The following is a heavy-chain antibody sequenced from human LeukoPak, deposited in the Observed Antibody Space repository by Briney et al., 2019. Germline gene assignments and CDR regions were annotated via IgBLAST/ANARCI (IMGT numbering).Heavy chain of an antibody. CDR3: AKGGYSYGFEY. CDR1: GFTFSTYA. V-gene: IGHV3-30-3*01. CDR2: ISYDGSNK. Sequence: PGGSLRLSCAASGFTFSTYAMSWVRQAPGKGLEWVAVISYDGSNKYYADSVKGRFTISRDNSKNTLYLQMNSLRAEDTAVYYCAKGGYSYGFEYWGQGTLVTVSS. J-gene: IGHJ4*02. D-gene: IGHD5-18*01.